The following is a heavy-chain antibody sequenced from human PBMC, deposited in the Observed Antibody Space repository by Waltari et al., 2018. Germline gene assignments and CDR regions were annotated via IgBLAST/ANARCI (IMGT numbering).Heavy chain of an antibody. D-gene: IGHD2-21*01. CDR2: IYTSGST. V-gene: IGHV4-61*09. J-gene: IGHJ4*02. CDR3: ARRSYCGGDCYPTFDY. CDR1: GGSISSGSYY. Sequence: QVQLQESGPGLVKPSQTLSLTCTVSGGSISSGSYYWSWLRQPAGKGLESIGYIYTSGSTNYNPSLKSRVTISVDTSKNQFSLKLSSVTAADTAVYYCARRSYCGGDCYPTFDYWGQGTLVTVSS.